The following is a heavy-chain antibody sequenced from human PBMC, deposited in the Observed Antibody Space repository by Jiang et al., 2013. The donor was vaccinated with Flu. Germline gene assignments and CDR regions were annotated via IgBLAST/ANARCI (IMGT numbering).Heavy chain of an antibody. CDR3: VAVGDNSGRYSHYNWFDP. V-gene: IGHV3-49*02. Sequence: YGGTTEYAASVKGRFTISRDDSKSIAYLQMNGLKTEDTAVYYCVAVGDNSGRYSHYNWFDPWGQGTLVTVSS. CDR2: YGGTT. D-gene: IGHD1-26*01. J-gene: IGHJ5*02.